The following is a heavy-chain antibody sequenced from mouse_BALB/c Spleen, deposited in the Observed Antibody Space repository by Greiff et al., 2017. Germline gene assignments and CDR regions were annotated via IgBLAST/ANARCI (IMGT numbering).Heavy chain of an antibody. Sequence: EVKVVESGGGLVQPGGSLKLSCAASGFTFSSYGMSWVRQTPDKRLELVATINSNGGSTYYPDSVKGRFTISRDNAKNTLYLQMSSLKSKDTAMYYGARGSYDGYHYYAMDYWGQGTSVTVSS. J-gene: IGHJ4*01. CDR3: ARGSYDGYHYYAMDY. CDR2: INSNGGST. V-gene: IGHV5-6-3*01. CDR1: GFTFSSYG. D-gene: IGHD2-3*01.